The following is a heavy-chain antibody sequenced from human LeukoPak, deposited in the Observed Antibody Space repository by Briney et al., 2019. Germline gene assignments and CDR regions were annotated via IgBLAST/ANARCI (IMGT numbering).Heavy chain of an antibody. Sequence: GESLKISCKGSGYSFTSNWIGWVRQMPGKGLEWMGIIYPGDSDTRYNPSFQGQVTISADKSINTANLQWSSLKASDTAMYYCATLTYGYSYGLVYWGQGTLVTVSS. V-gene: IGHV5-51*01. D-gene: IGHD5-18*01. CDR3: ATLTYGYSYGLVY. J-gene: IGHJ4*02. CDR1: GYSFTSNW. CDR2: IYPGDSDT.